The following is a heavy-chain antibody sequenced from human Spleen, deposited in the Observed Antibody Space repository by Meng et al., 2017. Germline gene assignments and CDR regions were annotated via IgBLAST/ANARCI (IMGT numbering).Heavy chain of an antibody. J-gene: IGHJ4*02. D-gene: IGHD4-17*01. V-gene: IGHV2-5*01. CDR2: IYWNDDG. CDR3: VHSEVTTYYFDY. Sequence: QSSFNYSGPMLGKPTQTLTLTCVFSGFSLFTNGVGVGWIRQPPGKAPEWLALIYWNDDGRYSPSLKSRLTITKDISRNQVVLTMTNMDPVDTATYYCVHSEVTTYYFDYWGQGILVTVSS. CDR1: GFSLFTNGVG.